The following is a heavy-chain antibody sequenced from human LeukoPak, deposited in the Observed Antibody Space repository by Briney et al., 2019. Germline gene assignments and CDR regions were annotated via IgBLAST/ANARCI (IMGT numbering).Heavy chain of an antibody. V-gene: IGHV1-69-2*01. Sequence: ASVKVSSKVSGYTFTDYYMHWVQQAPGKWLEWMGLVDPEDGETIYAEKFQGRVTITADTSTDTAYMELSSLRSEDTAVYYCATAYDRALGDYWGQGTLVTVSS. D-gene: IGHD3-3*01. CDR3: ATAYDRALGDY. J-gene: IGHJ4*02. CDR1: GYTFTDYY. CDR2: VDPEDGET.